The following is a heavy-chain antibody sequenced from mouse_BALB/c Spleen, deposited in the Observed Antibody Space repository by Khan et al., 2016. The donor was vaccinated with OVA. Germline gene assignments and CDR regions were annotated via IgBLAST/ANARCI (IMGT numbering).Heavy chain of an antibody. CDR3: ARLAYYYNSEGFAY. CDR2: INTGGAYT. Sequence: EVELVESGGDFVRPGGSLKLSCAASGFTFSTYGMSWVRQTPDKRLEWVATINTGGAYTYYPDSVKGRFTISRDNAKNTLYLQLSNLKYTDTAIYYCARLAYYYNSEGFAYWGQGTLVTVSA. D-gene: IGHD1-1*01. J-gene: IGHJ3*01. V-gene: IGHV5-6*01. CDR1: GFTFSTYG.